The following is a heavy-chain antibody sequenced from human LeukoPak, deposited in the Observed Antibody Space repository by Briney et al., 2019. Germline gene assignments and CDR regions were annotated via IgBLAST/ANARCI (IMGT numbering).Heavy chain of an antibody. CDR2: VIHSGRT. V-gene: IGHV4-34*12. J-gene: IGHJ4*02. CDR3: ARGILVLVYATFDN. Sequence: SETLSLTCAVYGGSFSDYYWTWIRQPPGRGLEWIGEVIHSGRTNYNPSLKSRVTTSVDTSKSEFSLKLSSVTAADTAVYYCARGILVLVYATFDNWGQGSLVTVSS. CDR1: GGSFSDYY. D-gene: IGHD2-8*01.